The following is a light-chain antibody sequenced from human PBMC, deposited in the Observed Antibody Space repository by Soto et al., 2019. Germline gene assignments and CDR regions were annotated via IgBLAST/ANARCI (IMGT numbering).Light chain of an antibody. Sequence: DIQMTQSPSSLSASVGDRVTITCRASQSISSYLNWYQQKPGKAPKLLIYAASSLQSGVPSRFSGSGSGTDFTLTISSLQPEDCATYYCQQSYSTPYTFGQGTKLKIK. J-gene: IGKJ2*01. CDR1: QSISSY. CDR3: QQSYSTPYT. CDR2: AAS. V-gene: IGKV1-39*01.